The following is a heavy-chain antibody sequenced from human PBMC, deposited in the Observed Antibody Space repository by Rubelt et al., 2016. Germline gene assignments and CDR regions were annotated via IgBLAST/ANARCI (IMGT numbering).Heavy chain of an antibody. Sequence: QVQLQQWGAGLLKPSETLSLTCAVYGGSFSGYYWSWIRQPPGKGLEWIVEINHSGSTNYNPSLKSRVTISVDTSKNQFSLKLSSVTAADTAVYYCARGRRGSSSWLGRDYYGMDVWGQGTTVTVSS. CDR2: INHSGST. V-gene: IGHV4-34*01. J-gene: IGHJ6*02. D-gene: IGHD6-13*01. CDR3: ARGRRGSSSWLGRDYYGMDV. CDR1: GGSFSGYY.